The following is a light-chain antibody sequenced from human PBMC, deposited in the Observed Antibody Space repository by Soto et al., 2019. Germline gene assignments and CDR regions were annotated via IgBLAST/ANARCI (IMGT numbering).Light chain of an antibody. CDR1: QSVSSN. CDR2: GAS. J-gene: IGKJ5*01. Sequence: EIVMTPSPATLSLSPGERAPLSCRASQSVSSNLAWYQQKPGQAPLLLIYGASTRATGIPHRFSGSGSGTEFTLTISRLKSEDFAVYYCQQYTNWPPITFGHGTRVEIK. V-gene: IGKV3-15*01. CDR3: QQYTNWPPIT.